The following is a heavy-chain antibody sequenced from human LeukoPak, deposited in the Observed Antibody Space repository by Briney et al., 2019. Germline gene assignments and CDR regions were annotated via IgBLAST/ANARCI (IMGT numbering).Heavy chain of an antibody. D-gene: IGHD6-13*01. V-gene: IGHV3-23*01. Sequence: GGSLRLSCVVSGFTFSNYIMTWVRQAPGKGLEWVSAITGSGGSTSYANSVQGRFAISRDNSENTLFLQMNSLRADDTAVYYCAKDRGAAAAIDFDYWGREPWSPSPQ. CDR1: GFTFSNYI. CDR2: ITGSGGST. J-gene: IGHJ4*02. CDR3: AKDRGAAAAIDFDY.